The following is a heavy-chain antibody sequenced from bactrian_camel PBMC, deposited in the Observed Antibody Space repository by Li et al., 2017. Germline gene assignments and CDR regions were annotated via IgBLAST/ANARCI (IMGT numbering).Heavy chain of an antibody. CDR3: AKDPQSYVTYVYTY. J-gene: IGHJ4*01. Sequence: HVQLVESGGGSVQAGGSLRLSCTASRYTYAYYCMSWFRQVPGKEREGVASVASLDLGTYYADSVKGRFTISRDNAKNTLYLQLNSPKTEDTAMYYCAKDPQSYVTYVYTYWGQGTQVTVS. CDR1: RYTYAYYC. D-gene: IGHD6*01. V-gene: IGHV3S1*01. CDR2: VASLDLGT.